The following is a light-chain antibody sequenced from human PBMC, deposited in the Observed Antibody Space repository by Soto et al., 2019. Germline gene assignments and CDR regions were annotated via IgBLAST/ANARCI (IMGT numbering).Light chain of an antibody. CDR3: KQVNSYLPLT. Sequence: IPMTQSASXLSASVGHRVAITCRASRSISNYLNWYXQKPGKASKLLXYAASTLQSGVQSRLSGSGSGKDFTLNISSLQPEEFATYYCKQVNSYLPLTFGGGTKVDIK. J-gene: IGKJ4*01. CDR2: AAS. V-gene: IGKV1-39*01. CDR1: RSISNY.